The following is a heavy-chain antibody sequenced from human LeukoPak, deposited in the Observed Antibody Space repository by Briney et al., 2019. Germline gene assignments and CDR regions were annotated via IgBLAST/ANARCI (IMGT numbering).Heavy chain of an antibody. CDR3: VGGYYDSSGYPMGDIDY. D-gene: IGHD3-22*01. Sequence: SETLSLTCTVSGGSISSYYWSWIRQPAGKGLEWIGRIYTSGSTNYNPSLKSRVTISVDKSKNQFSLKLSSVTAADTAVYYCVGGYYDSSGYPMGDIDYWGQGTLVTVSS. V-gene: IGHV4-4*07. CDR1: GGSISSYY. CDR2: IYTSGST. J-gene: IGHJ4*02.